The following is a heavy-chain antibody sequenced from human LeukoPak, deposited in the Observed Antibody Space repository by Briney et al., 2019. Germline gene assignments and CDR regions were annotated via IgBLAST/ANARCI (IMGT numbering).Heavy chain of an antibody. CDR2: VIPIFGTA. D-gene: IGHD2-15*01. V-gene: IGHV1-69*13. CDR3: AREEVVAATGYYYYYGMDV. CDR1: GGTFSSYA. J-gene: IGHJ6*04. Sequence: SVKVSCKASGGTFSSYAISWVRQAPGQGLEWMGGVIPIFGTANYAQKFQGRVTITADESTSTAYMELSSLRSEDTAVYYCAREEVVAATGYYYYYGMDVWGKGTTVTVSS.